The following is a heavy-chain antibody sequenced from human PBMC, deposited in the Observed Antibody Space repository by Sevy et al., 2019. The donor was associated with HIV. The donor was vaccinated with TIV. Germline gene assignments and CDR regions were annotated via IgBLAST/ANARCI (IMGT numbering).Heavy chain of an antibody. J-gene: IGHJ4*02. V-gene: IGHV3-21*01. CDR1: GFTFSSYS. Sequence: GGSLRLSCAASGFTFSSYSMNWVRQAPGKGLEWVSSISSSSSYIYYADSVKGRFTMSRDNAKNSLYLQMNSLRAEDTAVYYCARSGFLEWLLYRGFDYWGQGTLVTVSS. D-gene: IGHD3-3*01. CDR2: ISSSSSYI. CDR3: ARSGFLEWLLYRGFDY.